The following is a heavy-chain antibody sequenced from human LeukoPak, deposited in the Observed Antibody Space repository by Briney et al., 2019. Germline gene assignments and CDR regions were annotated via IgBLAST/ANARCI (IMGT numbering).Heavy chain of an antibody. CDR1: GGSFSGYY. V-gene: IGHV4-34*01. Sequence: PSETLSLTCAVYGGSFSGYYWSWIRQPPGKGLEWIGEINHSGSTNYNPSLKSRVTISVDTSKNQFSLKLSSVTAADTAVYYCARGGMYYYGSGNKFDPWGQGTLVTVSS. J-gene: IGHJ5*02. CDR3: ARGGMYYYGSGNKFDP. CDR2: INHSGST. D-gene: IGHD3-10*01.